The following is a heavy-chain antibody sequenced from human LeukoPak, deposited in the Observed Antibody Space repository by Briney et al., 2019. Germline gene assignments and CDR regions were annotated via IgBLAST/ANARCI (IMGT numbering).Heavy chain of an antibody. CDR2: IYYSGST. CDR3: ARLRYFDWLPFDY. D-gene: IGHD3-9*01. J-gene: IGHJ4*02. Sequence: SETLSLTCTVSGGSISSYYWSWIRQPPGKGLEWIGYIYYSGSTNYNPSLKSRVTISVDTSKNQFSLKLSSVTAADPAVYYCARLRYFDWLPFDYWGQGTLVTVSS. V-gene: IGHV4-59*01. CDR1: GGSISSYY.